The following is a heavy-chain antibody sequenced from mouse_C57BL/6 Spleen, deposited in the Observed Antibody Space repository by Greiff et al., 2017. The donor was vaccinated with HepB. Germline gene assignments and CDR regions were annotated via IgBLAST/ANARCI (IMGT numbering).Heavy chain of an antibody. J-gene: IGHJ1*03. CDR1: GYTFTSYW. D-gene: IGHD1-1*01. V-gene: IGHV1-69*01. CDR3: ARGGSITTVVATKYFDV. CDR2: IDPSDSYT. Sequence: QVQLKQPGAELVMPGASVKLSCKASGYTFTSYWMHWVKQRPGQGLEWIGEIDPSDSYTNYNQKFKGKSTLTVDKSSSTAYMQLSSLTSEDSAVYYCARGGSITTVVATKYFDVWGTGTTVTVSS.